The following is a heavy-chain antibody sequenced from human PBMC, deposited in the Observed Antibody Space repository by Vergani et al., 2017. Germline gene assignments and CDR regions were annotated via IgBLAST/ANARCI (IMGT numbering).Heavy chain of an antibody. CDR2: IIPILGIA. V-gene: IGHV1-69*02. Sequence: QVQLVQSGAEVKKPGSSAKVSCKASGGTFSSYTISWVRQAPGQGLEWMGRIIPILGIANYAQKFQGRVTITADKSTSTAYMELSSLRSEDTAVYYCARAKXEYYYDSSGYTLDYWGQGTLVTVSS. D-gene: IGHD3-22*01. CDR1: GGTFSSYT. J-gene: IGHJ4*02. CDR3: ARAKXEYYYDSSGYTLDY.